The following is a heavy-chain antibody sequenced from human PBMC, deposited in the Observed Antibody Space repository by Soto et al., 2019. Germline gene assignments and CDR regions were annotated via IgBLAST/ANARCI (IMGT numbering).Heavy chain of an antibody. Sequence: GGSLRLSCAASGFTFSNAWMSWVRQAPGKGLEWVGRIKSKTDGGTTDYAAPVKGSFTISRDDSKNTLYLQMNSLKTEDTAVYYCTTAPGDYRRPGLYYFDYWGQGTLVTVSS. CDR3: TTAPGDYRRPGLYYFDY. D-gene: IGHD3-16*01. J-gene: IGHJ4*02. CDR1: GFTFSNAW. CDR2: IKSKTDGGTT. V-gene: IGHV3-15*01.